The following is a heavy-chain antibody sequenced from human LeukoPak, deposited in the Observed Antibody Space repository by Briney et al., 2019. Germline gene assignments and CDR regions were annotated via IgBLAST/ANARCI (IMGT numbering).Heavy chain of an antibody. CDR2: IKSKTDGGTT. CDR3: TTAMQDITMIVVGTDY. Sequence: GGSLRLSCAASGFTFSNAWMSWVRQAPGKGLEWVGRIKSKTDGGTTDYAAPVKGRFTISRDDSKNTLYLQMNSLKTEDTDVYYCTTAMQDITMIVVGTDYWGQGTLVTVSS. D-gene: IGHD3-22*01. V-gene: IGHV3-15*01. CDR1: GFTFSNAW. J-gene: IGHJ4*02.